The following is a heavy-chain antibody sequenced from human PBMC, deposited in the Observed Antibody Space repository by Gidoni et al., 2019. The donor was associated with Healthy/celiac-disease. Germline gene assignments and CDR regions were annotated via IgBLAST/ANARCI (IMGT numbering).Heavy chain of an antibody. CDR3: AKDLDAYNWNYGVFDY. J-gene: IGHJ4*02. D-gene: IGHD1-7*01. V-gene: IGHV3-9*01. Sequence: VQLVESGGGLVQPGRSLRLSCSASGFTFDAYAMHWVRQAPGKGLEWVSGISWNSGSIGYADSVKGRFTISRDNAKNSLYLQMNSLRAEDTALYYCAKDLDAYNWNYGVFDYWGQGTLVTVSS. CDR1: GFTFDAYA. CDR2: ISWNSGSI.